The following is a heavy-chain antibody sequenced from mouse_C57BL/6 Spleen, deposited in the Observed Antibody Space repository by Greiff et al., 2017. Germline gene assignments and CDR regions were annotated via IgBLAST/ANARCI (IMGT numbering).Heavy chain of an antibody. J-gene: IGHJ4*01. D-gene: IGHD2-4*01. Sequence: QVQLQQPGAELVKPGASVKMSCKASGYTFTSYWITWVKQRPGQGLEWIGDIYPGSGSTNYNEKFKSKATLTVDTSSSTVYMQLSSLTSEDSAVYYCARGYYDYDERDFYYAMDYWGQGTSVTVSS. V-gene: IGHV1-55*01. CDR1: GYTFTSYW. CDR2: IYPGSGST. CDR3: ARGYYDYDERDFYYAMDY.